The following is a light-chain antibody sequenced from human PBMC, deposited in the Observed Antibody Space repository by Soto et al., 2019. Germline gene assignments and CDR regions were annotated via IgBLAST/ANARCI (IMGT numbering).Light chain of an antibody. J-gene: IGKJ1*01. Sequence: EIVMTQSPATLSVSPGERATLSCRASQSVSQSVSSNLAWYQQKPGQAPRLIIYGATSRATGIPARFSGSGSGTEFTLTISSLQSEDFAVYYCQQYNNWPWTFGQGTKVDIK. V-gene: IGKV3-15*01. CDR3: QQYNNWPWT. CDR2: GAT. CDR1: QSVSQSVSSN.